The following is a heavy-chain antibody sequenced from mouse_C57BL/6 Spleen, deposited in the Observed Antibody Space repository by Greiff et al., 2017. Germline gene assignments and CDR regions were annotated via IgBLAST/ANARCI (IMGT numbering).Heavy chain of an antibody. CDR2: INPNNGGT. CDR3: ARPSSGYLDY. J-gene: IGHJ2*01. Sequence: VQLQQSGPELVKPGASVKISCKASGYTFTDYYMNWVKQSHGKSLEWIGDINPNNGGTSYNQKFKGKATLTVDKSSSTAYMELRSLTSEDSAVYYCARPSSGYLDYWGQGTTLTVSS. V-gene: IGHV1-26*01. CDR1: GYTFTDYY. D-gene: IGHD3-2*02.